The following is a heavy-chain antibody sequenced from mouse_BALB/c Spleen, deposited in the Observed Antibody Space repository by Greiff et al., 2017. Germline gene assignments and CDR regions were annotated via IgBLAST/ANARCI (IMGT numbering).Heavy chain of an antibody. CDR1: GYTFTSYY. CDR3: TRWGTPARD. D-gene: IGHD2-14*01. Sequence: VQLQQSGAELVKPGASVKLSCKASGYTFTSYYMYWVKQRPGQGLEWIGEINPSNGGTNFNEKFKSKATLTVDKSSSTAYMQLSSLTSEDSAVYYCTRWGTPARDWGQGTLVTVSA. J-gene: IGHJ3*01. V-gene: IGHV1S81*02. CDR2: INPSNGGT.